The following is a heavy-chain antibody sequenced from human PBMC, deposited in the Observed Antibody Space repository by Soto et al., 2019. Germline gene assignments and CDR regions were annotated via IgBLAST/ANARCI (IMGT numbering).Heavy chain of an antibody. D-gene: IGHD2-2*01. CDR3: ARDDIVVVPAAISFYFQH. CDR1: GFTFSSYW. Sequence: GGSLRLSCAASGFTFSSYWMSWVRQAPGKGLEWVANIKQDGSEKYYVDSVKGRFTISRDNAKNSLYLQMNSLRAEDTAVYYCARDDIVVVPAAISFYFQHWGQGTLVTVSS. J-gene: IGHJ1*01. CDR2: IKQDGSEK. V-gene: IGHV3-7*01.